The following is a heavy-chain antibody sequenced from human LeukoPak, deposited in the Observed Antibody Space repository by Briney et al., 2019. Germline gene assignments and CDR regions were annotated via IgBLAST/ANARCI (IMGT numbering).Heavy chain of an antibody. V-gene: IGHV1-2*02. CDR3: ARWGKYYYDSSGYYY. J-gene: IGHJ4*02. Sequence: ASVKVSCTASGYTFTGYYMHWVRQAPGQGLEWMGWIHPNSGGSKYAQRFQGRVTVTRDTSISTVYMELSRLRSDDTAVYYCARWGKYYYDSSGYYYWGQGTLVSVSS. D-gene: IGHD3-22*01. CDR2: IHPNSGGS. CDR1: GYTFTGYY.